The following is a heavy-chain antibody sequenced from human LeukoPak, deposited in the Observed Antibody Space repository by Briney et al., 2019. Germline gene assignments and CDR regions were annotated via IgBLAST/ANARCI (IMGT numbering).Heavy chain of an antibody. CDR2: INHSGST. CDR1: GGSISGHY. V-gene: IGHV4-34*01. Sequence: SETLSLTCTVSGGSISGHYWSWIRQPPGKGLEWIGEINHSGSTNYNPSLKSRVTISVDTSKNQFSLKLSSVTAADTAVYCCARGRAARPRYYYYYMDVWGKGTTVTVSS. J-gene: IGHJ6*03. D-gene: IGHD6-6*01. CDR3: ARGRAARPRYYYYYMDV.